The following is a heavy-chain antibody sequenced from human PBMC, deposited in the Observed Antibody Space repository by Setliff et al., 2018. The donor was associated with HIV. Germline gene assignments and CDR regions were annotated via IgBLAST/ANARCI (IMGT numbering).Heavy chain of an antibody. J-gene: IGHJ4*02. CDR1: GYTLTSNS. CDR3: GRDYWKVLDH. D-gene: IGHD1-1*01. V-gene: IGHV1-3*01. CDR2: INAGNGDT. Sequence: ASVKVSCKASGYTLTSNSIHWVRQAPGQRLEWMGWINAGNGDTKYSQKFQGRVTITRDTSASTTYMELSSLRSEDTAVYYCGRDYWKVLDHWGQGTLVTVSS.